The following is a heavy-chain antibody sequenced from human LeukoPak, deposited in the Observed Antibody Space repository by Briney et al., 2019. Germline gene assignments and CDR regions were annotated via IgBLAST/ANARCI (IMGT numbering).Heavy chain of an antibody. CDR1: GYTFTGYY. J-gene: IGHJ4*02. D-gene: IGHD2-15*01. CDR2: INPNSGGT. Sequence: ASVKVSCKASGYTFTGYYMHWVRQAPGQGPEWMGWINPNSGGTNYAQKFQGRVTMTRDTSISTAYMELSRLRSDDTAVYYCARDSIGYCSGGSCYSQVPLDYWGQGTLVTVSS. V-gene: IGHV1-2*02. CDR3: ARDSIGYCSGGSCYSQVPLDY.